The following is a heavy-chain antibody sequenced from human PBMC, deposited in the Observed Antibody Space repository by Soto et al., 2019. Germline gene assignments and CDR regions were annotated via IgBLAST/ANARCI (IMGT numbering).Heavy chain of an antibody. CDR3: ARHGYSYGGGYFDY. CDR2: IYSGGSA. CDR1: GFTVSSNY. J-gene: IGHJ4*02. D-gene: IGHD5-18*01. V-gene: IGHV3-66*04. Sequence: HPGGSLRLSCAASGFTVSSNYMSWVRQAPGKGLEWVSVIYSGGSAYYADSVKGRFTISRDNSKNTLYLQMNSLRAEDTAAYYFARHGYSYGGGYFDYWGQGTLVTVSS.